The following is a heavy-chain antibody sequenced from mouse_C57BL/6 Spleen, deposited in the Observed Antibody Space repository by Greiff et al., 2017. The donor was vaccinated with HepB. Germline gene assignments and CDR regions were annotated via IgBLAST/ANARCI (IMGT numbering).Heavy chain of an antibody. CDR3: ARESIYYGSSLPFAY. V-gene: IGHV3-6*01. J-gene: IGHJ3*01. Sequence: DVQLQESGPGLVKPSQSLSLTCSVTGYSITSGYYWNWIRQFPGNKLEWMGYISYDGSNNYNPSLKNRISITRDTSKNQFFLKLNSVTTEDTATYYCARESIYYGSSLPFAYWGQGTLVTVSA. D-gene: IGHD1-1*01. CDR2: ISYDGSN. CDR1: GYSITSGYY.